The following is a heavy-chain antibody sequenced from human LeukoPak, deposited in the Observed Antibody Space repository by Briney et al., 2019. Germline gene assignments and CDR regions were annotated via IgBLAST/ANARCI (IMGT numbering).Heavy chain of an antibody. CDR3: ARVRALTVTMIVVVTYFDY. J-gene: IGHJ4*02. D-gene: IGHD3-22*01. CDR2: IYYSGST. Sequence: PSETLSLTCTVSNYSISSGYYWGWIRQPPGKGLEWIGYIYYSGSTNYNPSLKNRVTISVDTSKNQFSLKLSSVTAADTAVYYCARVRALTVTMIVVVTYFDYWGQGTLVTVSS. CDR1: NYSISSGYY. V-gene: IGHV4-38-2*02.